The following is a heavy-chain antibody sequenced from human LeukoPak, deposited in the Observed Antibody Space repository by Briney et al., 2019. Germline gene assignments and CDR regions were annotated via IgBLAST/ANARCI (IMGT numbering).Heavy chain of an antibody. D-gene: IGHD3-10*01. CDR1: GYTFTGYY. CDR2: INPNSGGT. CDR3: ARGTRITMVRGVITQHGMDV. Sequence: VASVKVSCKASGYTFTGYYMHWVRQAPGQGLEWMGWINPNSGGTNYAQKFQGRVTMTRDTSTSTVYMELSSLRSEDTAVYYCARGTRITMVRGVITQHGMDVWGQGTTVTVSS. V-gene: IGHV1-2*02. J-gene: IGHJ6*02.